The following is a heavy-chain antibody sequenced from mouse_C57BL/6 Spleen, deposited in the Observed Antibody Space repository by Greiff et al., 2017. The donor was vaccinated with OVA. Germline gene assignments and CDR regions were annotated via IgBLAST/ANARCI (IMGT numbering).Heavy chain of an antibody. CDR1: GYSITSGYY. J-gene: IGHJ4*01. Sequence: ESGPGLVKPSQSLSLTCSVTGYSITSGYYWNWIRQFPGNKLEWMGYISYDGSNNYNPSLKNRISITRDTSKNQFFLKLNSVTTEDTATYYCAWGYYYAMDYWGQGTSVTVSS. V-gene: IGHV3-6*01. CDR3: AWGYYYAMDY. D-gene: IGHD3-1*01. CDR2: ISYDGSN.